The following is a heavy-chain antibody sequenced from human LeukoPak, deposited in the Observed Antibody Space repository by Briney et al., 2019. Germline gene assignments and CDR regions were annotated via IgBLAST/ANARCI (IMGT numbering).Heavy chain of an antibody. J-gene: IGHJ6*02. CDR1: GGSISSSSYY. CDR2: IYYSGST. CDR3: ARESGRVGIDV. D-gene: IGHD3-10*01. Sequence: SETLSHTCTVSGGSISSSSYYWGWIRQPPGKGLEWIGYIYYSGSTYYNPSLKSRVTISVDTSKNQFSLKLSSVTAADTAVYYCARESGRVGIDVWGQGTTVTVSS. V-gene: IGHV4-30-4*08.